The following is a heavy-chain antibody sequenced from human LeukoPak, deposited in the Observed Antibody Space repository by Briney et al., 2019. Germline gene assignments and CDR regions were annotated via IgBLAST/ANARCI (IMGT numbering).Heavy chain of an antibody. D-gene: IGHD1-26*01. CDR1: GFTFSSYG. CDR2: ISYDGSNK. V-gene: IGHV3-30*18. J-gene: IGHJ4*02. Sequence: GGSLRLSCAASGFTFSSYGMHWVRQAPGKGLEWVAVISYDGSNKYYADSVKGRFTISRDNSKNTLYLQMNSLRAEDTAVYYCAKLPRRELLLFYYWGQGTLVTVSS. CDR3: AKLPRRELLLFYY.